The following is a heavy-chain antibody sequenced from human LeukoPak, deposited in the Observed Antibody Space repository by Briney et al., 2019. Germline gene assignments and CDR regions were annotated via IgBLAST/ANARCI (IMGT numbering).Heavy chain of an antibody. D-gene: IGHD4-23*01. CDR2: ITPYNGNT. CDR3: AREYGGNPGLFGY. J-gene: IGHJ4*02. V-gene: IGHV1-18*01. Sequence: ASVKVSCKASGYTFIGYSISWVRQAPGHGFEWMGWITPYNGNTNYVQNFQGRVTMTTDTSTSIAYMELRSLRSDDTAVYYCAREYGGNPGLFGYWGQGTLVTVSS. CDR1: GYTFIGYS.